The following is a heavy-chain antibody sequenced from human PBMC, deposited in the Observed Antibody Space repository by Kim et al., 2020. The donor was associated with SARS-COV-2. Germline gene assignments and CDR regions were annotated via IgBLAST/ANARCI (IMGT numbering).Heavy chain of an antibody. J-gene: IGHJ4*02. CDR3: TTDQGGLWFGELKGFDY. D-gene: IGHD3-10*01. CDR2: IKSKTDGGTT. CDR1: GFTFSNAW. V-gene: IGHV3-15*01. Sequence: GGSLRLSCAASGFTFSNAWMSWVRQAPGKGLEWVGRIKSKTDGGTTDYAAPGKGRFTISRDDSKNTLYLQMNSLKTEDTAVYYCTTDQGGLWFGELKGFDYWGQGTLVTVSS.